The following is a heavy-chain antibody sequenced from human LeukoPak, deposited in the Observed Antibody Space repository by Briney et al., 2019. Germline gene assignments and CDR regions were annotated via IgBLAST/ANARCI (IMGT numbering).Heavy chain of an antibody. D-gene: IGHD2/OR15-2a*01. CDR2: ISYDGSTK. J-gene: IGHJ4*02. CDR1: GFAFSSYS. CDR3: ASTNRLDY. V-gene: IGHV3-30*01. Sequence: GGSLRLSCAASGFAFSSYSMHWVRQAPGRGLEWVALISYDGSTKYYADSVKGRFTISRDNSKNTLYLQMNSLRAEDTAVYYCASTNRLDYWGQGTLVTVSS.